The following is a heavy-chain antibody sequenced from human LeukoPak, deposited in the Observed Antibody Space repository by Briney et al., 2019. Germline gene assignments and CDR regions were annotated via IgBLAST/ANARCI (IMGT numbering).Heavy chain of an antibody. CDR1: GFTFSSYG. V-gene: IGHV3-33*01. J-gene: IGHJ6*02. CDR3: ARQIAAVGYYYYYGMDV. D-gene: IGHD6-13*01. Sequence: GGSLRLSCAASGFTFSSYGMHWVRQAPGKGLEWVAVIWYDGSNKYYADSVKGRFTISRDNSKNTLYLQMNSLRAEDTAVYYCARQIAAVGYYYYYGMDVWGQGTTVTVSS. CDR2: IWYDGSNK.